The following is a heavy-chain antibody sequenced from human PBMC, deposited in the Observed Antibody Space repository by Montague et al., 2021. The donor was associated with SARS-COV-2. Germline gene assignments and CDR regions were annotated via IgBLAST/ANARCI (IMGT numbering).Heavy chain of an antibody. J-gene: IGHJ6*02. Sequence: SETLSLTCAVYGGSFSGYYWSWIRQPPGKGLEWIGEINHSGSTNYNPSLKSRGTISVDTSKSQFSLNMSSVTAADTAVYYCARVRAVPAAMRIFTLGRSYYGMDVWGQGTTVTGSS. CDR3: ARVRAVPAAMRIFTLGRSYYGMDV. D-gene: IGHD2-2*01. CDR2: INHSGST. CDR1: GGSFSGYY. V-gene: IGHV4-34*01.